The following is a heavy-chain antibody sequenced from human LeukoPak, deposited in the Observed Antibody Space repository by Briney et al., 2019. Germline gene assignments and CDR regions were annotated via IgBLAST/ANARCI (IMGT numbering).Heavy chain of an antibody. V-gene: IGHV1-2*02. CDR1: GYTFTGYY. Sequence: ASVKVSRKASGYTFTGYYMHWVRQAPGQGLEWMGWINPNSGDTHYARNFQGRVTMTRDTSISTAYMELSRLRPDDTALYYCVPFGYNYGHTGDYWGQRTLVTVSS. CDR2: INPNSGDT. D-gene: IGHD5-18*01. J-gene: IGHJ4*02. CDR3: VPFGYNYGHTGDY.